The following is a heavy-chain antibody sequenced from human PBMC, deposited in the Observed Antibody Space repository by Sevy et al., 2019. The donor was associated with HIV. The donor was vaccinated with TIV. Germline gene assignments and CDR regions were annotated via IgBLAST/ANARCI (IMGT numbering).Heavy chain of an antibody. CDR2: VKQDMSEK. CDR3: ARPYGSGSWEAFDI. CDR1: GFTFSSNW. Sequence: GESLKISCATSGFTFSSNWMTWVRQAPGKGLEWVANVKQDMSEKYYADSVKGRFTISRDNAKNSLYLQMNSLRAEDTAVYYCARPYGSGSWEAFDIWGQGTMVTVSS. D-gene: IGHD3-10*01. V-gene: IGHV3-7*01. J-gene: IGHJ3*02.